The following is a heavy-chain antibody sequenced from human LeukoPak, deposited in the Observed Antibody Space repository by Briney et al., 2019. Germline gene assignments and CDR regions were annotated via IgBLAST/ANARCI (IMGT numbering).Heavy chain of an antibody. V-gene: IGHV3-43*02. D-gene: IGHD3-3*01. J-gene: IGHJ6*03. CDR3: ANINDFWSGYYLAYYYMDV. Sequence: GGSLRLSCAASGFTFDDYAMHWVRQAPGKGLEWVSLISGDGGSTYYADSVKGRFTISRDNSKNSLYLQMNSLRAEDTAVYYCANINDFWSGYYLAYYYMDVWGKGTTVTVSS. CDR2: ISGDGGST. CDR1: GFTFDDYA.